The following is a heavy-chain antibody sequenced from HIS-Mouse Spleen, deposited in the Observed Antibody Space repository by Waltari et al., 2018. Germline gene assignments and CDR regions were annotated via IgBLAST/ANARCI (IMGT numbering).Heavy chain of an antibody. CDR1: GGPISSSSYY. CDR3: AREIPYSSSWYDWYFDL. CDR2: MYYSGSN. Sequence: QLQLQESGPGLVKPSETLSLTCTVSGGPISSSSYYWGWISQPPGKGLGGFGGMYYSGSNYYNPSLKSRVTISVDTSKTQFSLKLSSVTAADTAVYYCAREIPYSSSWYDWYFDLWGRGTLVTVSS. V-gene: IGHV4-39*07. J-gene: IGHJ2*01. D-gene: IGHD6-13*01.